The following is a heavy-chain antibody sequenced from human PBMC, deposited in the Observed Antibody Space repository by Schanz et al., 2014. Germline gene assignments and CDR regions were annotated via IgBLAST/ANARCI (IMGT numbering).Heavy chain of an antibody. CDR1: GFTVNTNY. Sequence: EVQLVESGGGLIQPGGSLRLSCAVSGFTVNTNYMSWVRQAPGKGLEWISSMYINSGSTQYADSVKGRFTISRDNAKNSLYLQMSSLRAEDTAVYYCVRIYSGYSGGYLDYWGQGTLVTVSS. CDR3: VRIYSGYSGGYLDY. V-gene: IGHV3-53*01. CDR2: MYINSGST. J-gene: IGHJ4*02. D-gene: IGHD5-12*01.